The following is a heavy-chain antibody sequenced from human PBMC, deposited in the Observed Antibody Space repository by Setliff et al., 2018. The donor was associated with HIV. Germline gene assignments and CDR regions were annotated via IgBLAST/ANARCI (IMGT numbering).Heavy chain of an antibody. V-gene: IGHV4-39*01. D-gene: IGHD6-19*01. CDR2: FFYSGST. CDR3: ARLTSGWFFAY. CDR1: GGPISSSNYY. J-gene: IGHJ4*02. Sequence: KTSETLSLTCTVSGGPISSSNYYWGWIRQPPGKGLEWIGSFFYSGSTYHNPSLKSRVTISVDTSKNQFSLKLISVTAADTAVYYCARLTSGWFFAYWGQGTLVTVSS.